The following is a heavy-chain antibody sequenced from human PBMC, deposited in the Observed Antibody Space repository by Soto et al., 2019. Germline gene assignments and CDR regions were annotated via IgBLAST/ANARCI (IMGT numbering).Heavy chain of an antibody. Sequence: GQLVESGGGEVQPGRSLRLSCAASGFKFTDFALHWVRQAPGKGLEWVAIIAYDGSEKHYADSVKGRFAISRDNPKNTLYLEMNSLRPEVTAVYFCARRAWHSYYAIDVWGQGTTVTVFS. V-gene: IGHV3-30*09. CDR3: ARRAWHSYYAIDV. J-gene: IGHJ6*02. CDR2: IAYDGSEK. CDR1: GFKFTDFA. D-gene: IGHD1-26*01.